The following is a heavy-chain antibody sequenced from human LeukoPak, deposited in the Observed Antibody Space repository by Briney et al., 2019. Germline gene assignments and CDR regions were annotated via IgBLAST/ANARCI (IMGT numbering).Heavy chain of an antibody. V-gene: IGHV4-4*07. CDR3: ARVNYDYVWGSYRWYYFDY. CDR1: GGSTTSYY. J-gene: IGHJ4*02. CDR2: IYVSGST. D-gene: IGHD3-16*02. Sequence: PSETLSLTCTVSGGSTTSYYWSWIRQPAGKGLEWIGRIYVSGSTTYNPSLKSRVTISLDTSKNQFSLKLRSVTAADTAVYYCARVNYDYVWGSYRWYYFDYWGQGTLVTVSS.